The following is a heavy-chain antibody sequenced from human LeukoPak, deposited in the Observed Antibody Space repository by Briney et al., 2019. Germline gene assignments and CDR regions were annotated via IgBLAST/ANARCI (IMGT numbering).Heavy chain of an antibody. V-gene: IGHV3-23*01. CDR3: AKGTPVGYYYDSSGPIPVAQPQFDY. Sequence: GGTLRLSCAASGFTFSSYGMSWVRQAPGKGLEWVSAISGSGGSTYYADSVKGRFTISRDNSKNTLYLQMNSLRAEDTAVYYCAKGTPVGYYYDSSGPIPVAQPQFDYWGQGTLVTVSS. D-gene: IGHD3-22*01. CDR1: GFTFSSYG. J-gene: IGHJ4*02. CDR2: ISGSGGST.